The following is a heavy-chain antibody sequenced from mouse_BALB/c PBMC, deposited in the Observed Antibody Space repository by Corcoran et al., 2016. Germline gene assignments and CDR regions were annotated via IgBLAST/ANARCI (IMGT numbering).Heavy chain of an antibody. CDR2: IYPGSGNT. Sequence: QIQLEQSGAELEKPGASVNISCKASGYTFTDYYINWVKQKPGQGLEWIGWIYPGSGNTKYNEKFKGKATLTVDTSSSTAYMQLSSLTSEDTAVYFCARWGKYYFDYWGQGITLPVS. D-gene: IGHD2-1*01. CDR1: GYTFTDYY. J-gene: IGHJ2*01. V-gene: IGHV1-84*02. CDR3: ARWGKYYFDY.